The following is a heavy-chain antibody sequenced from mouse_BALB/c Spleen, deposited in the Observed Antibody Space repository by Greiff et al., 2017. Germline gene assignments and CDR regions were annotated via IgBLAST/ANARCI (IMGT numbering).Heavy chain of an antibody. CDR2: IYPGDGDT. V-gene: IGHV1-82*01. CDR1: GYAFSSSW. CDR3: ARSYGNYEGYYAMDY. D-gene: IGHD2-1*01. J-gene: IGHJ4*01. Sequence: LVESGPALVKPGASVKISCKASGYAFSSSWMNWVKQRPGQGLEWIGRIYPGDGDTNYNGKFKGKATLTADKSSSTAYMQLSSLTSVDSAVYFCARSYGNYEGYYAMDYWGQGTSVTVSS.